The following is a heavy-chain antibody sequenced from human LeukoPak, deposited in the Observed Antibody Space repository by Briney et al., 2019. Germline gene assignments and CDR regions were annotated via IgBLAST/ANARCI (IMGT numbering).Heavy chain of an antibody. CDR1: GYSFTNYW. CDR3: ASRSPRVGRGFDY. V-gene: IGHV5-51*01. CDR2: IYPADSDT. J-gene: IGHJ4*02. Sequence: AGESLKISCKGSGYSFTNYWIGWVRQMPGKGLEWMGIIYPADSDTRYSPSFQGQITISADKSISTAYLQWSSLKASDTAMYYCASRSPRVGRGFDYWGQGTLVTVSS. D-gene: IGHD5-24*01.